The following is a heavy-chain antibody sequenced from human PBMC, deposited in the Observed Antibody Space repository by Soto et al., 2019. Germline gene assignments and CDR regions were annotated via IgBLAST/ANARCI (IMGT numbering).Heavy chain of an antibody. CDR1: GNTFTSYH. V-gene: IGHV1-18*01. Sequence: QVQLVQLGAGGKKPGASVKVSGKTSGNTFTSYHISWVRQAPGQGLEWMGWISAYNTNTNYAQKFQGRVTMTTDTLTSTAYMELRSLRSDDTAVYYCARDTPPTDYWGQGTLVTVSS. J-gene: IGHJ4*02. CDR2: ISAYNTNT. CDR3: ARDTPPTDY.